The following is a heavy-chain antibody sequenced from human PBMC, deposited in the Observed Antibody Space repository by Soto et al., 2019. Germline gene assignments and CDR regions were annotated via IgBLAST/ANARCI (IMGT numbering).Heavy chain of an antibody. J-gene: IGHJ6*02. CDR1: GFTFRNYD. CDR3: ARTDRDFYGLDV. CDR2: ISAAGDP. V-gene: IGHV3-13*05. Sequence: EVQLVESGGGLVQPGGSLRLSCEASGFTFRNYDMHWVRQGTGKGLEWVSGISAAGDPEYADSVEGRFTISRENAQNSFFLQMNSLRGGDTAVYYCARTDRDFYGLDVWGQGTTVIVSS.